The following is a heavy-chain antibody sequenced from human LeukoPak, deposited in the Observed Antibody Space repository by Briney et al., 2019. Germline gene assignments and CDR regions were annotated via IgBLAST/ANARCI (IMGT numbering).Heavy chain of an antibody. CDR1: EYSFATYW. V-gene: IGHV5-51*01. CDR3: ARPLQGIVGATGFDY. Sequence: GESLKISCQGSEYSFATYWIAWLRQMPGKGLEWMGIVYPSDSDTRYSPSFQGQVTISADKSIRTAYLQWSSLKASDTAMYYCARPLQGIVGATGFDYWGQGTLVTVSS. J-gene: IGHJ4*02. CDR2: VYPSDSDT. D-gene: IGHD1-26*01.